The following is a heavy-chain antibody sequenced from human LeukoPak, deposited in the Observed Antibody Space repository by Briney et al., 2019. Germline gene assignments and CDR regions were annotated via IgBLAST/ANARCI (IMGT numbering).Heavy chain of an antibody. CDR3: ASSGIVVVTAFDY. CDR2: MNPNSGNT. J-gene: IGHJ4*02. Sequence: ASVKVSCKASGYTFTSYDINWVRQATGQGLEWMGWMNPNSGNTGYAQKFQGRVTMTRNTSISTAYMELSSLRSEDTAVYYCASSGIVVVTAFDYWGQGTLVTVSS. V-gene: IGHV1-8*01. CDR1: GYTFTSYD. D-gene: IGHD2-21*02.